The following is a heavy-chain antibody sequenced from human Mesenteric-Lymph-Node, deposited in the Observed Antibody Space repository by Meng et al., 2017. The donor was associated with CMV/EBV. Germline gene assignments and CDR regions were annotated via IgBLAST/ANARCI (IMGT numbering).Heavy chain of an antibody. J-gene: IGHJ6*02. Sequence: GGSLRLSCAASGFTLSTYAVHWVRWAPGKGLECVAIISYDGDNQYFADSVKGRFTISRDNFKNTMHLQMNNLKPEDTAVYYCARGMYNTGWYEDYLLDAMDVWGQGTTVTVSS. CDR1: GFTLSTYA. CDR2: ISYDGDNQ. D-gene: IGHD6-19*01. V-gene: IGHV3-30-3*01. CDR3: ARGMYNTGWYEDYLLDAMDV.